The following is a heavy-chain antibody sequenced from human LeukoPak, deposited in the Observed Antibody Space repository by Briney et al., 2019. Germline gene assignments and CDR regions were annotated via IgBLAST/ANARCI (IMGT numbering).Heavy chain of an antibody. CDR2: ISSSSSTI. V-gene: IGHV3-48*01. Sequence: GGSLRLSCAASGFTFSSYSMNWVRQAPGKGLEWVSYISSSSSTIYYADSVKGRFTISRDNSKNTLYLQMNSLRAEDTAVYYCARWDLNKDSSWAFDIWGQGTMVTVSS. CDR3: ARWDLNKDSSWAFDI. D-gene: IGHD3-22*01. CDR1: GFTFSSYS. J-gene: IGHJ3*02.